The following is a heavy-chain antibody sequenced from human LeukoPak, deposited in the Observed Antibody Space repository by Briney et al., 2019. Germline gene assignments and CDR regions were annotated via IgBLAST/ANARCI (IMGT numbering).Heavy chain of an antibody. CDR3: ARDRVVAGFRNWFDP. D-gene: IGHD6-19*01. CDR1: GGSISSHY. Sequence: SETLSLTCTVSGGSISSHYWSWIRQPPGKGLEWIGYIYYSGSTNYNPSLKSRVTISVDTSKNQFSLKLSSVTAADTAVYYCARDRVVAGFRNWFDPWGQGTLVTVSS. J-gene: IGHJ5*02. CDR2: IYYSGST. V-gene: IGHV4-59*11.